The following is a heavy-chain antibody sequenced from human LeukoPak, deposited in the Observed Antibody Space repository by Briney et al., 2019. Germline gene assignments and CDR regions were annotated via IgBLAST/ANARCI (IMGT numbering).Heavy chain of an antibody. CDR3: ARDGEWELQGAFDI. Sequence: GGSLRLSCAASGFTFSSYGMHWVRQAPGKGLEWVAFIRYDGSNKYYADSVKGRFTISRDNSKNTLYLQMNSLRAEDTAVYYCARDGEWELQGAFDIWGQGTMVTVSS. J-gene: IGHJ3*02. CDR2: IRYDGSNK. V-gene: IGHV3-30*02. D-gene: IGHD1-26*01. CDR1: GFTFSSYG.